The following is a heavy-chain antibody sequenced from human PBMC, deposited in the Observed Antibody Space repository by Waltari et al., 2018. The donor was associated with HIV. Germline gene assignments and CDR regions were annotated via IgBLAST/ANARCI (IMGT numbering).Heavy chain of an antibody. Sequence: QVQLVQSGAEVKKPGSSVKVSCKASGGTFSSYAISWVRQAPGQGLEWMGGIIPIFGTANYAQKFQGRVTITADESTSTAYMELSSLRSEDTAVYYCATNLLDERYSSSWYSGYWGQGTLVTVSS. CDR3: ATNLLDERYSSSWYSGY. CDR2: IIPIFGTA. J-gene: IGHJ4*02. D-gene: IGHD6-13*01. V-gene: IGHV1-69*12. CDR1: GGTFSSYA.